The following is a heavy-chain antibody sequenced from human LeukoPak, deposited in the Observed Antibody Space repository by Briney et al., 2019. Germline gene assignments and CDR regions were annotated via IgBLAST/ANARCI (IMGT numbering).Heavy chain of an antibody. CDR1: GLTFRTYA. Sequence: GGSLRLSCAASGLTFRTYAMSWVRQAPGKGLEWVANIKQDGTEKYYVDSVRGRFTISRDNAKNSLYLQMNSLRVEDTAVYYCASRIVGTPDYFDYWGQGTLVTVSS. J-gene: IGHJ4*02. CDR2: IKQDGTEK. CDR3: ASRIVGTPDYFDY. V-gene: IGHV3-7*01. D-gene: IGHD1-26*01.